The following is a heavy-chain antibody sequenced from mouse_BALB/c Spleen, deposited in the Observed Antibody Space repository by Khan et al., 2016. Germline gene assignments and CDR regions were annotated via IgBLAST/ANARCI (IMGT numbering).Heavy chain of an antibody. Sequence: EVELVESGGGLVKPGGSLKLSCAASGFAFSSYDMSWVRQTPEKRLEWVATISSGGSYTYYPDSVKGRFTITRDNARNTLYLQMSSLRSEDTALYYCARPHYDDYDRGFAYWGQGTLVTVSA. CDR2: ISSGGSYT. D-gene: IGHD2-4*01. J-gene: IGHJ3*01. V-gene: IGHV5-9*02. CDR3: ARPHYDDYDRGFAY. CDR1: GFAFSSYD.